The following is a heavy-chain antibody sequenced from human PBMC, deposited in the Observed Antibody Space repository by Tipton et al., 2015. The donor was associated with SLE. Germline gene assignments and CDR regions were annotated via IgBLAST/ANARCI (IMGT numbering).Heavy chain of an antibody. J-gene: IGHJ3*02. CDR2: IYSGGTT. V-gene: IGHV3-53*01. D-gene: IGHD4-17*01. CDR3: ARDRDYGDYRRNAFDI. Sequence: SLRLSCAASGFTVSSNYMSWVRQAPGKGLEWDSVIYSGGTTYYADSVKGRFTISRGDSKNTLYLQMNSLRAEDTAVYYCARDRDYGDYRRNAFDIWGQGTMVTVSS. CDR1: GFTVSSNY.